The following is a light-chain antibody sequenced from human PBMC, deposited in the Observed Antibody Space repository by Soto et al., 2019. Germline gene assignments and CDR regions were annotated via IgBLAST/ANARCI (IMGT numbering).Light chain of an antibody. CDR3: QQYGSSPTT. V-gene: IGKV3-20*01. J-gene: IGKJ1*01. Sequence: EIVFTQSPGTLSLSPGERATLSCRASQRVTSNYLAWYQQKPGQAPRLLIFGASIRDTGIPDRISGSGSGTDFTLTISRLEPEDFAVYHCQQYGSSPTTFGQGTKVDIK. CDR2: GAS. CDR1: QRVTSNY.